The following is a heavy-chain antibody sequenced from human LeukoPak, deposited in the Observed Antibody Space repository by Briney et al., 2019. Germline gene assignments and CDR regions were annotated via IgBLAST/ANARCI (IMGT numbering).Heavy chain of an antibody. J-gene: IGHJ4*02. Sequence: PSETLSLTCAVYGGSFSGYYWSWIRPPPGKGLEWIGEINHSGSTNYNPSLKSRVTISVDTSKNQFSLKLSSVTAADTAVYYCASGYRFDYWGQGTLVTVSS. V-gene: IGHV4-34*01. CDR1: GGSFSGYY. CDR2: INHSGST. CDR3: ASGYRFDY.